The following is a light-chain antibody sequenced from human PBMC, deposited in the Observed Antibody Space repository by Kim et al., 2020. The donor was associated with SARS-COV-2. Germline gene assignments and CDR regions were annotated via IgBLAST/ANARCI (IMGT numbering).Light chain of an antibody. Sequence: QSALTQPASVSGSPGQSITISCTGTSSDIGGYNYVSWYQQHPGKAPKFMIYDVSNRPSGVSNRFSGSKSGNTASLTISGLQAEDEADYYCSSFTSSNTWVFGGGTQLTVL. J-gene: IGLJ3*02. V-gene: IGLV2-14*03. CDR2: DVS. CDR1: SSDIGGYNY. CDR3: SSFTSSNTWV.